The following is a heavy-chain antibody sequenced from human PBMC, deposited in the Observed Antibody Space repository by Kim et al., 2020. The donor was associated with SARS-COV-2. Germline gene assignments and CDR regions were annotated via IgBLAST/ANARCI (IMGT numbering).Heavy chain of an antibody. D-gene: IGHD5-12*01. Sequence: DSVKGRFTTSRDNSKNTLYLQMNSLRAEDTAVYYCAKGSIVATIRSGVDYWGQGTLVTVSS. CDR3: AKGSIVATIRSGVDY. J-gene: IGHJ4*02. V-gene: IGHV3-23*01.